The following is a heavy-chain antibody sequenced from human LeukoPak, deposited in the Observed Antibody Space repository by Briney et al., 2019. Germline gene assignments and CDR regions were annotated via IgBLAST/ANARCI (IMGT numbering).Heavy chain of an antibody. D-gene: IGHD3-3*01. V-gene: IGHV4-59*01. CDR1: RGSIRHSP. Sequence: SETLSLTCTDSRGSIRHSPWSCIRQPPGNGPEWIGYIYYSGSTNYNPSLKSRVTISVDTSKNQFSLKLRSVTAADTAVYYCARVADDFWSGPEYYFDYWGQGTLVTVSS. CDR2: IYYSGST. J-gene: IGHJ4*02. CDR3: ARVADDFWSGPEYYFDY.